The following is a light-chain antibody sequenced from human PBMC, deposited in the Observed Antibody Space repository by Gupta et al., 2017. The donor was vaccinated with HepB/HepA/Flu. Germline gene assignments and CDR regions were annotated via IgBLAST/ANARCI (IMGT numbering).Light chain of an antibody. V-gene: IGLV2-23*02. CDR3: CSFAGSNSVV. Sequence: QSALTQPASVSGSPGQSITIPCTGTSSDIGTYNLVSWYQQHPGKAPKLILYKVNERPSGVSNRFSGSKSGNTASLTISGLQAEDEADYYCCSFAGSNSVVFGGGTKLTVL. CDR1: SSDIGTYNL. J-gene: IGLJ2*01. CDR2: KVN.